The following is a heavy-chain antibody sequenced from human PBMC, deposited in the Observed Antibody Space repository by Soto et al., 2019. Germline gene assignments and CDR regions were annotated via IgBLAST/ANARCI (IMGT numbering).Heavy chain of an antibody. J-gene: IGHJ3*01. V-gene: IGHV4-30-2*01. Sequence: QVQLKESGSGLVKPAQTLSLTCAVSGCSITSGGFSWIWIRQPPGTVLEWIGYVHHTGNTDYHPSLRSRVTIALERYRNLFSLNLTSVTAADTATYYCAKECGGNCLDAFDVWGHGTPVIVSS. CDR3: AKECGGNCLDAFDV. CDR1: GCSITSGGFS. D-gene: IGHD2-21*02. CDR2: VHHTGNT.